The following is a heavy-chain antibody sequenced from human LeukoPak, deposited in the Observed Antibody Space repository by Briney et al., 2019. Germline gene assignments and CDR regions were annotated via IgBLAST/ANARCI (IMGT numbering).Heavy chain of an antibody. CDR3: ARHSDSSGIFDI. CDR1: GFTFSSYS. J-gene: IGHJ3*02. Sequence: GGSLRLSCAASGFTFSSYSMNWVRQAPGKGLEWVSSISSSSSYIYYADSVKGRFTISRDNAKNSLYLQMNSLRAEDTAVYYCARHSDSSGIFDIWGQGTMVTVSP. CDR2: ISSSSSYI. D-gene: IGHD3-22*01. V-gene: IGHV3-21*01.